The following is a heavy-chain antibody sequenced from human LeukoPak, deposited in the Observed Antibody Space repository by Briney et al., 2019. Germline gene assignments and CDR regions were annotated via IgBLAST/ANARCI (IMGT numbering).Heavy chain of an antibody. V-gene: IGHV3-7*03. J-gene: IGHJ4*02. CDR2: IKKEGSEK. Sequence: GGSLRLSCVASGFTFSSHWMSWVRQAPGKGLEWVANIKKEGSEKYYVDSVRGRFTISRDNAKNSLYLQMNSLRADDTAVYYCATDYYDSSGYYAGTYWGQGTLVTVSS. CDR1: GFTFSSHW. CDR3: ATDYYDSSGYYAGTY. D-gene: IGHD3-22*01.